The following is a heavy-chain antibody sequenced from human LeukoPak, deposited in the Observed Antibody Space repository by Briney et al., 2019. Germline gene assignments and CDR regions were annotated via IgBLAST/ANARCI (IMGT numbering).Heavy chain of an antibody. CDR1: GVSFSGYY. J-gene: IGHJ4*02. V-gene: IGHV4-34*01. CDR3: AREVDAARHAPRPNDY. CDR2: INHSGST. Sequence: TSETLSLTCAIYGVSFSGYYWSWICQPPGKGLEWIGEINHSGSTNYNPSPKSRVTISVDTSKNQFSLKLSSVTAADTAVYYCAREVDAARHAPRPNDYWGQGTLVTVSS. D-gene: IGHD6-6*01.